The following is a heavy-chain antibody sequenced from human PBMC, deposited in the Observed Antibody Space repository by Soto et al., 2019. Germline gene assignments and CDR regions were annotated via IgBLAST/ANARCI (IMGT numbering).Heavy chain of an antibody. CDR2: FYYSGSS. V-gene: IGHV4-39*01. Sequence: SETLSLTCNVSGASISSGDYYWSWIRQPPGKGLEWFGSFYYSGSSYYNPSLKIRVTISVDTSKNQFSLNLSFVTAADTAVYYFARLFPTYYYGSGRHYYYYGMDVWGQGTTVTVS. CDR1: GASISSGDYY. J-gene: IGHJ6*02. D-gene: IGHD3-10*01. CDR3: ARLFPTYYYGSGRHYYYYGMDV.